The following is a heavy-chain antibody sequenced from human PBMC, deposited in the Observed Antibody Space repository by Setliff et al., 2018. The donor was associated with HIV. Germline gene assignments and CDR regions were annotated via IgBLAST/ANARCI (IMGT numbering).Heavy chain of an antibody. CDR1: GGSISSRN. J-gene: IGHJ5*02. V-gene: IGHV3-23*01. Sequence: ETLSLTCAVSGGSISSRNWWSWVRQAPGKGLEWVSSVSGSGTSTNYADSVKGRFTISRDNSKNTLNLQMISLRGEDTAVYYCAKGSRYCSSTTCYGENNWFDPWGQGTLVTVSS. CDR3: AKGSRYCSSTTCYGENNWFDP. D-gene: IGHD2-2*01. CDR2: VSGSGTST.